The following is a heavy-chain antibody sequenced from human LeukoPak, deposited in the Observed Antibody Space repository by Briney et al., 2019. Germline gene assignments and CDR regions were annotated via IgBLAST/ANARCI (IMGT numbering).Heavy chain of an antibody. CDR3: AKMGDYSSPTGYFDY. V-gene: IGHV3-23*01. CDR1: GFTFSSYA. D-gene: IGHD4-11*01. CDR2: ISGSGGST. J-gene: IGHJ4*02. Sequence: GGSLRLSCAASGFTFSSYAMSWVRQAPGKGLEWVSAISGSGGSTYYADSVKGRFTISRDNSKNTVYLQMNSLRAEDTAVYYCAKMGDYSSPTGYFDYWGQGTLVTVSS.